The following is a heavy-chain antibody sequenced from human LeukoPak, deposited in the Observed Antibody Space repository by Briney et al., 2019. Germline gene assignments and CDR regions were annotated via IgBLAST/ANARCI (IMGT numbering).Heavy chain of an antibody. V-gene: IGHV1-2*02. J-gene: IGHJ4*02. CDR2: INPNSGGT. D-gene: IGHD3-3*01. Sequence: GASVKVSCKASGYTFTGYYMHWVRQAPGQGLEWMGWINPNSGGTNYAQKFQGRVTMTRDTSISTAYMELSGLRSDDTAVYYCARSYYDFWSGYSPYYFDYWGQGTLVTVSS. CDR1: GYTFTGYY. CDR3: ARSYYDFWSGYSPYYFDY.